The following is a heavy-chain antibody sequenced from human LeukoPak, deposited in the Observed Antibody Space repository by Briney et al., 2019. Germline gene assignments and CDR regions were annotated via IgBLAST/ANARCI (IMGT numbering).Heavy chain of an antibody. CDR2: TSYDEGHK. Sequence: PGGSLRLSCAASGFTFSTNAMHWVRQAPGKGLEWVAVTSYDEGHKYYVDSVKGRFTISRDTANNTLYLQMNSLRAEDTAVYYCARDNVYGSGTEYWGQGTLVTVSS. J-gene: IGHJ4*02. V-gene: IGHV3-30-3*01. CDR3: ARDNVYGSGTEY. CDR1: GFTFSTNA. D-gene: IGHD3-10*01.